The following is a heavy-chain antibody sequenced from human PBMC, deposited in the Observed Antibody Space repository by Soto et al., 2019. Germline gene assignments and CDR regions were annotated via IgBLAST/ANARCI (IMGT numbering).Heavy chain of an antibody. D-gene: IGHD2-2*02. CDR2: ISSSSSYT. J-gene: IGHJ5*02. CDR1: GFTFSDYY. CDR3: ARGGYCSSTSCYRYFDWFDP. Sequence: GGSLRLSCAASGFTFSDYYMSWIRQAPGKGLEWVSYISSSSSYTNYADSVKGRFTISRDNAKNSLYLQMNSLRAEDTAVYYCARGGYCSSTSCYRYFDWFDPWGQGTLVTSPQ. V-gene: IGHV3-11*06.